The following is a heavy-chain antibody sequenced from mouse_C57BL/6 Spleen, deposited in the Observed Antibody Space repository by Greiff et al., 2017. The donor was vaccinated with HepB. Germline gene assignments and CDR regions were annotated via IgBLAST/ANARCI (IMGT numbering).Heavy chain of an antibody. D-gene: IGHD2-4*01. J-gene: IGHJ1*03. CDR2: ISSGGSYT. CDR3: ARQDYDYPYWYFDV. V-gene: IGHV5-6*01. CDR1: GFTFSSYG. Sequence: EVQRVESGGDLVKPGGSLKLSCAASGFTFSSYGMSWVRQTPDKRLEWVATISSGGSYTYYPDSVKGRFTISRDNAKNTLYLQMSSLKSEDTAMYYCARQDYDYPYWYFDVWGTGTTVTVSS.